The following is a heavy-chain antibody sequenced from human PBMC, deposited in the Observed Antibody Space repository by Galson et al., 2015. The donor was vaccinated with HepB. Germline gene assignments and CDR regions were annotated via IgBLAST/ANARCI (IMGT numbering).Heavy chain of an antibody. Sequence: SVKVSCKASGYTFTSYDVTWVRQAPGQGLEWMGWMNPKSTNTSYARKFQGRVTMTGDTSMDTAYMELSSLTSEDTAVYYCARAVRNQLLSEYWGQGTLVTVPS. CDR2: MNPKSTNT. V-gene: IGHV1-8*01. CDR3: ARAVRNQLLSEY. J-gene: IGHJ4*02. CDR1: GYTFTSYD. D-gene: IGHD1-26*01.